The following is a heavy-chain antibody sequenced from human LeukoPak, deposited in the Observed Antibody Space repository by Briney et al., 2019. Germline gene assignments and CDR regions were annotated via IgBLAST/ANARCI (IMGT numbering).Heavy chain of an antibody. CDR3: ARDHEPMGAYYYYMDV. J-gene: IGHJ6*03. V-gene: IGHV1-2*02. CDR2: INPNSGGT. D-gene: IGHD3-10*01. CDR1: GYTFTGYY. Sequence: ASVKVSCKASGYTFTGYYMHWVRQAPGQGLEWMGWINPNSGGTNYAQKFQGRVTMTRDTSISTAYMELSRPRSDDTAVYYCARDHEPMGAYYYYMDVWGKGTTVTISS.